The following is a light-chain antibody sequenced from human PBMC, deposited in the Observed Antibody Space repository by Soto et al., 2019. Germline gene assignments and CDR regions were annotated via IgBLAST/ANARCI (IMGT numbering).Light chain of an antibody. CDR1: QSVSSSY. Sequence: IVLTQSPGTLSLSPGERATLSCRASQSVSSSYLVWYQQRPGQPPRLLIYGTSTRAAGISDRFSGSGSGTDFTLTIYRLEPGDSAVYYCPQYGTSALTFGGGTKV. V-gene: IGKV3-20*01. J-gene: IGKJ4*01. CDR2: GTS. CDR3: PQYGTSALT.